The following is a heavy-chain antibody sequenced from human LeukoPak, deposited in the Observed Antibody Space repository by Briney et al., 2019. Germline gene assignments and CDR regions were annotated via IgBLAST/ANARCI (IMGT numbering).Heavy chain of an antibody. CDR3: AREVRYYYDSSGYYYFDY. D-gene: IGHD3-22*01. CDR1: GGSISSGGYY. J-gene: IGHJ4*02. Sequence: PSETLSLTCTVSGGSISSGGYYWSWIRQHPGKGLEWIGYIYYSGSTYYNPSLKSRVTISVDTSKNQFSLKLSSVTAADTAVYYCAREVRYYYDSSGYYYFDYWGQGTLVTVSS. CDR2: IYYSGST. V-gene: IGHV4-31*03.